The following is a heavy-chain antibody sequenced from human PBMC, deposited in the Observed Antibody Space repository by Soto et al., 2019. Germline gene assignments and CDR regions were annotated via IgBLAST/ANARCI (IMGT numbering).Heavy chain of an antibody. CDR1: GGTFSNYA. CDR2: IVPIFGPT. D-gene: IGHD6-19*01. CDR3: ARVEAVAGLYNYHGLDV. J-gene: IGHJ6*02. Sequence: QVQLVQSGAEVKKPGSSVKVSCKVSGGTFSNYAIDWVRLAPGHGLEWMGGIVPIFGPTYYTQKFQGRGTIIADDYTTTAYLEMSSLRSEDTAIYYCARVEAVAGLYNYHGLDVWGQGTAVTVSS. V-gene: IGHV1-69*12.